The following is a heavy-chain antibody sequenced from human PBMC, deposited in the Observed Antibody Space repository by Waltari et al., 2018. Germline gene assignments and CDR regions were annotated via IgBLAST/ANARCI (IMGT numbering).Heavy chain of an antibody. D-gene: IGHD6-19*01. V-gene: IGHV1-2*06. CDR3: APHPVDSRGWTDY. CDR2: INPNSGGT. Sequence: QVQLVQSGAEVKKPGASVKVSCKASGYTFPGYYMHWVRQAPGQGLEWMGRINPNSGGTNYAQKFQGRVTMTRDTSISTAYMELSRLGADDTAVYYCAPHPVDSRGWTDYWGQGTLVTVAS. J-gene: IGHJ4*02. CDR1: GYTFPGYY.